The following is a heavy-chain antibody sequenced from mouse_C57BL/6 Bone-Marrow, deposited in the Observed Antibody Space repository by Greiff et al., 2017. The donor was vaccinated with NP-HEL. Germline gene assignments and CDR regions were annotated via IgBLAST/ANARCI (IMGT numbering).Heavy chain of an antibody. CDR3: ARTQATPLDY. CDR2: IYPGSGNT. Sequence: VQLQQSGAELVRPGASVKLSCKASGYTFTDYYINWVKQRPGQGLEWIARIYPGSGNTYYNEKFKGKATLTAEKSSSTAYMQLSSLTSEDSAVYVCARTQATPLDYWGQGTTLTVSS. D-gene: IGHD3-2*02. V-gene: IGHV1-76*01. J-gene: IGHJ2*01. CDR1: GYTFTDYY.